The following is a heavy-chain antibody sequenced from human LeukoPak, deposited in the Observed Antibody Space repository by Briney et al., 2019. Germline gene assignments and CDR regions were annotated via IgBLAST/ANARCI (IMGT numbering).Heavy chain of an antibody. V-gene: IGHV3-23*01. Sequence: PGASLRLSCAGSRIAFRGYAMSWVRQAPGKGLEWVSAISGSGGSTYYADSVKGRFTISRDNSKNTLYLQMNSLRAEDTAVYYCAKAELIGRYYFDYWGQGTLVTVSS. CDR1: RIAFRGYA. CDR2: ISGSGGST. D-gene: IGHD1-14*01. CDR3: AKAELIGRYYFDY. J-gene: IGHJ4*02.